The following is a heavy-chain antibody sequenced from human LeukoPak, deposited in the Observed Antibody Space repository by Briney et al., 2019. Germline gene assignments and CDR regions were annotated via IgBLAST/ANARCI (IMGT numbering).Heavy chain of an antibody. V-gene: IGHV4-38-2*01. Sequence: PSETLSLTCAVASYSIIGGDYWRWIRQSPGKGLEWIASIFLTGSIYYNPSLKSRVTLSVDMSKNQFSLQLISVTAPDNPLKHCAIMGVSYCYACSTYYPVPFDVWGQGTMVTVSS. CDR3: AIMGVSYCYACSTYYPVPFDV. D-gene: IGHD3-22*01. J-gene: IGHJ3*01. CDR2: IFLTGSI. CDR1: SYSIIGGDY.